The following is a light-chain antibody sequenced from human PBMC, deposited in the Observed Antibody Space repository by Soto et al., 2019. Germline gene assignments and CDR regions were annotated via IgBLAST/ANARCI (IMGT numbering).Light chain of an antibody. CDR3: QQTYITFLS. J-gene: IGKJ4*01. V-gene: IGKV1-39*01. Sequence: DIQLTQSPSSLSASVGDRVTITCRASQSISSYLNWFQQKPGKAPKVLISAASSLQSGVPSRFSGSGSGTEFTLTIRSLEPENFATYYCQQTYITFLSLGGWTKVEVK. CDR2: AAS. CDR1: QSISSY.